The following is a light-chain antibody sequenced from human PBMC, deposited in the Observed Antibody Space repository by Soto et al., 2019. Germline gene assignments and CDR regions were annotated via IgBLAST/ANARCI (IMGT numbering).Light chain of an antibody. J-gene: IGLJ2*01. CDR1: SSDVGSYNL. Sequence: QSALTQPASVSGSPGQSITISCTGTSSDVGSYNLVSWYQQHPGKAPKLMIYEGSKRPSGVSNRFSGSKSGNTASLTISGLQAEDEADYLCCSYAGSVVFGGGTKVTVL. CDR3: CSYAGSVV. CDR2: EGS. V-gene: IGLV2-23*01.